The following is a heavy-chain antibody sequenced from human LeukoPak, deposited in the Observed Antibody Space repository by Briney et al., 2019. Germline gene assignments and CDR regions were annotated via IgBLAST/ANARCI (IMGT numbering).Heavy chain of an antibody. Sequence: PGGSLRLSCAASGSTFSSYGMHWVRQAPGKGLEWVAVISYDGSNKYYADSVKGRFPISRDNSNNTLYLQMNSLRAEDTAVYYCAKYSSSSNDYYGMDVWGQGTTVTVSS. CDR3: AKYSSSSNDYYGMDV. CDR1: GSTFSSYG. J-gene: IGHJ6*02. CDR2: ISYDGSNK. V-gene: IGHV3-30*18. D-gene: IGHD6-6*01.